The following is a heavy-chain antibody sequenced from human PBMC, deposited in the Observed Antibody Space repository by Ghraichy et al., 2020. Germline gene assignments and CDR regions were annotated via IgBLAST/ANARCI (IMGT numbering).Heavy chain of an antibody. D-gene: IGHD2-2*01. V-gene: IGHV3-64*01. J-gene: IGHJ3*01. Sequence: GGSLRLSCAASGFTFSYYAMYWVRQAPGKGLEYVSAISYNGLITYYANSVKGRFTISKDNSKNTVFLQMDSLRAEDMGLYYCARGGYCTSVSSCYYSVSDAYDVWGQGTMVTVSS. CDR3: ARGGYCTSVSSCYYSVSDAYDV. CDR1: GFTFSYYA. CDR2: ISYNGLIT.